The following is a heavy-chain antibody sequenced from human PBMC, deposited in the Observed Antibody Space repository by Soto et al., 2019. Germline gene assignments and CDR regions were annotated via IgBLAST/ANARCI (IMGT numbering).Heavy chain of an antibody. CDR2: ISAYNGNT. CDR3: ARAGTAPGTDYYGMDV. CDR1: GYTFTSYG. J-gene: IGHJ6*02. V-gene: IGHV1-18*04. Sequence: ASVKVSCKASGYTFTSYGISWVRQAPGQGLEWMGWISAYNGNTNYAQKLQGRVTMTTDTSTSTAYMELRSLRSDDTAVYYCARAGTAPGTDYYGMDVWGQGTTVTVSS. D-gene: IGHD6-13*01.